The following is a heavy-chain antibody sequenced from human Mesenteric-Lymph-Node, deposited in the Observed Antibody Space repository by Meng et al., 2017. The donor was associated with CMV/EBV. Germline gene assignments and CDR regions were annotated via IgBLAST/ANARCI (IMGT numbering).Heavy chain of an antibody. D-gene: IGHD2-2*01. V-gene: IGHV3-7*03. CDR1: GFTFSSYW. CDR2: IKQDGSEK. J-gene: IGHJ4*02. CDR3: AKSNEGRYCGSTSCRRYFDY. Sequence: GESLKISCAASGFTFSSYWMSWVRQAPGKGLEWVANIKQDGSEKYYMDSVKGRFTVSRDSSKGSVYLQMSNLRIEDTALYFCAKSNEGRYCGSTSCRRYFDYWGQGALVTVSS.